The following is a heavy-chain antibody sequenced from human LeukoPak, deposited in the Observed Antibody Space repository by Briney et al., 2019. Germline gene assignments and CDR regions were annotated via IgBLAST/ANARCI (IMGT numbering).Heavy chain of an antibody. J-gene: IGHJ4*02. V-gene: IGHV3-30-3*01. CDR3: ARGPPAAGTYPDY. Sequence: GRSLRLSCAASGFTFSSYAMHWVRQAPGKGLEWVAVISYDGSNKYYADSVKGRFTISRDNSKNTLYLQMNSLRAEDTAVYYCARGPPAAGTYPDYWGQGTLVTVSS. CDR1: GFTFSSYA. D-gene: IGHD6-13*01. CDR2: ISYDGSNK.